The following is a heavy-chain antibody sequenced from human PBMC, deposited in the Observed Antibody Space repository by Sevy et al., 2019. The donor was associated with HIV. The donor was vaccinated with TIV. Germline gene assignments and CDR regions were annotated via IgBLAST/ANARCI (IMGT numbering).Heavy chain of an antibody. CDR3: TRLDSSGHSDY. V-gene: IGHV4-59*02. D-gene: IGHD3-22*01. Sequence: SETLSLTCTVSDGSVSGYFWSWIRQPPGRGLEWIGNIHHGGTIKYNPSLKSRLTISIDTSKNQFSLILTSATAADTAVYYCTRLDSSGHSDYWGQGTPVTVSS. J-gene: IGHJ4*02. CDR2: IHHGGTI. CDR1: DGSVSGYF.